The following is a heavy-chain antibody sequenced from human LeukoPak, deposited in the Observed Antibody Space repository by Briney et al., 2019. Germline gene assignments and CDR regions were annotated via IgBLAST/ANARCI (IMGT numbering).Heavy chain of an antibody. Sequence: GGSLRLSCAASGFTFSSHSMNWVRQAPGKGLEWVSYISSSSSTIYYADSVKGRFTISRDNAKNSLYLQMNSLRAEDTAVYYCARDYYDSSGYPYYMDVWGKGTTVTVSS. CDR3: ARDYYDSSGYPYYMDV. D-gene: IGHD3-22*01. J-gene: IGHJ6*03. V-gene: IGHV3-48*04. CDR2: ISSSSSTI. CDR1: GFTFSSHS.